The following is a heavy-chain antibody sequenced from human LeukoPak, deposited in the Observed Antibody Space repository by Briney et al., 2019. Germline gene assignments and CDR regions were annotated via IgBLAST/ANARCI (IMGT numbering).Heavy chain of an antibody. CDR3: AKDFMDV. J-gene: IGHJ6*02. CDR1: GFTFSSYG. CDR2: ISYDGSNK. V-gene: IGHV3-30*18. Sequence: GGSLRLSCAASGFTFSSYGMHWVRQAPGKGLEWVAVISYDGSNKYYADSVKGRFTISRDNSKNTLYLQMNSLRAEDTAMYYCAKDFMDVWGQGTTVTVSS.